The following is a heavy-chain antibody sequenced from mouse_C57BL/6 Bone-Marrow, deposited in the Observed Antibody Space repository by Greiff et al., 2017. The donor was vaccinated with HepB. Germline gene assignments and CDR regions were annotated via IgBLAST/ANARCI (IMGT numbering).Heavy chain of an antibody. J-gene: IGHJ3*01. D-gene: IGHD1-1*01. CDR1: GYTFTSYW. CDR3: ARGYYYDRAY. CDR2: IDPSDSYT. Sequence: QVQLQQPGAELVKPGASVKLSCKASGYTFTSYWMQWVIQRPGQGLEWIGEIDPSDSYTNYNQKFKGKATLTVDTSSSTAYMQVSSLTSEDSAVYYCARGYYYDRAYWGQGTMVTVSA. V-gene: IGHV1-50*01.